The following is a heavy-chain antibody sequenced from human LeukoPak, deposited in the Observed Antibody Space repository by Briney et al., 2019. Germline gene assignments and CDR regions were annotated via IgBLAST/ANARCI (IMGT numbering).Heavy chain of an antibody. D-gene: IGHD6-13*01. CDR2: ISYDGSNK. CDR3: ARGQYSSSWYGSVDY. V-gene: IGHV3-30-3*01. J-gene: IGHJ4*02. Sequence: GGSLRLSCAASGITFSSYAMHWVRQAPGKGLEWVAVISYDGSNKYYADSVKGRFTISRDNSKNTLYLQMNSLRAEDTAVYYCARGQYSSSWYGSVDYWGQGTLVTVSS. CDR1: GITFSSYA.